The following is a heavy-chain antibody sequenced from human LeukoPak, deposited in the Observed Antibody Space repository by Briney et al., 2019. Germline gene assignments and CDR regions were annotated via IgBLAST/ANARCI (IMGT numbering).Heavy chain of an antibody. CDR3: ASGGDSSGYYYYSDY. V-gene: IGHV4-59*12. CDR2: IYSSGIT. CDR1: GGSISSFY. D-gene: IGHD3-22*01. J-gene: IGHJ4*02. Sequence: SETLSLTCTVSGGSISSFYWSWIRQPPGKGLEWIAYIYSSGITNYNPSLKSRVTISVDTSKNQFSLKLSSVTAADTAVYYCASGGDSSGYYYYSDYWGQGAPVTVSS.